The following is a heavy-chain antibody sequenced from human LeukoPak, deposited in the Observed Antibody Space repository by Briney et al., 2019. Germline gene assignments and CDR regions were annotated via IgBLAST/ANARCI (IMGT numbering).Heavy chain of an antibody. CDR1: GFTFSSYS. Sequence: GGSLRLSCAASGFTFSSYSMNWVRQAPGKGLEWVSSISSSSSYIYYADSVKGRFTISRDNAKNTLYLQMNSLRAEDTAVYYCARERWGSLDYWGQGTLVTVSS. CDR2: ISSSSSYI. J-gene: IGHJ4*02. V-gene: IGHV3-21*01. CDR3: ARERWGSLDY. D-gene: IGHD2-21*01.